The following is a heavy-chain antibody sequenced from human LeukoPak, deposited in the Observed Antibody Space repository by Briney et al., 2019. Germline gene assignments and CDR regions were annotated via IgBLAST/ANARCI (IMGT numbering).Heavy chain of an antibody. CDR3: ARDRAVAGHWYFDL. Sequence: SETLSLTCTVSGGSISSYYWSWIRQPPGKGLEWIGEINHSGSTNYNPSLKSRVTISVDTSKNQFSLKLSSVTAADTAVYYCARDRAVAGHWYFDLWGRGTLVTVSS. CDR2: INHSGST. D-gene: IGHD6-19*01. CDR1: GGSISSYY. J-gene: IGHJ2*01. V-gene: IGHV4-34*01.